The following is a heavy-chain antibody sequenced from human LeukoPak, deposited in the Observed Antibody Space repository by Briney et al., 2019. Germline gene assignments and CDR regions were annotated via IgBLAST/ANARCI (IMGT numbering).Heavy chain of an antibody. J-gene: IGHJ4*02. V-gene: IGHV1-69*05. CDR2: IIPIFGAA. CDR1: GGTISSHA. D-gene: IGHD1-7*01. Sequence: ASVKVSCKASGGTISSHAISWVRQAPGQGLEWMGGIIPIFGAAKYAQKFQGRATITTDESTSTAYMELSSLTTEDTAVYYCARGAGTSPIYYWGQGTLVTVSS. CDR3: ARGAGTSPIYY.